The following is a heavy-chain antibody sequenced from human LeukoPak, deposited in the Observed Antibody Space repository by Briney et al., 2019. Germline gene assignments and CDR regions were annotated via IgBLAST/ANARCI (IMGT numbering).Heavy chain of an antibody. J-gene: IGHJ4*02. Sequence: GGSLRLSCAASGVTFSSYWMHWVRQVPGKGLVWVSRINHDGSITTYADSVKGRFTISRDNAENTLYLQMNSLRVEDTAIYYCAKDRVGAVADLFDYWGQGTLVTVSS. CDR3: AKDRVGAVADLFDY. CDR2: INHDGSIT. D-gene: IGHD6-19*01. V-gene: IGHV3-74*01. CDR1: GVTFSSYW.